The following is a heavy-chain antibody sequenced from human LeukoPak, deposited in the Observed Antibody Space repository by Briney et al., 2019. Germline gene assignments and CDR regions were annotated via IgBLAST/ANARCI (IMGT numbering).Heavy chain of an antibody. Sequence: GASVKVSCKASGGTFSSYAISWVRQAPGQGLEWMGGIIPIFGTADYAQKFQGRVTITADESTSTAHMELSSLRSEDTAVYYCARDGAYCDGDCYSHWFDPWGQGTLVTVSS. V-gene: IGHV1-69*13. CDR3: ARDGAYCDGDCYSHWFDP. J-gene: IGHJ5*02. CDR2: IIPIFGTA. CDR1: GGTFSSYA. D-gene: IGHD2-21*02.